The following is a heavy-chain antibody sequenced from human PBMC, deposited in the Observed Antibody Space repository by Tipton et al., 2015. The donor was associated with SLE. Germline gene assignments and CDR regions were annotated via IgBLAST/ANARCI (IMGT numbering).Heavy chain of an antibody. J-gene: IGHJ4*02. CDR3: ARHPDSGSYHQYYFDY. D-gene: IGHD1-26*01. Sequence: QSGAEVKKPGESLKISCKGSGYSFTGYWIGWVRQMPGKGLEWMGIIYPGDSDTRYSPSFQGQVTISADKSISTAYLQWSSLKASDTAMYYCARHPDSGSYHQYYFDYWGQGTLVTVSS. CDR2: IYPGDSDT. V-gene: IGHV5-51*01. CDR1: GYSFTGYW.